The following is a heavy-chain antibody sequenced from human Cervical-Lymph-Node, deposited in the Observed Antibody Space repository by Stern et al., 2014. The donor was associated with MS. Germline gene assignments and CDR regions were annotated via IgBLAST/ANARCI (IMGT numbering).Heavy chain of an antibody. V-gene: IGHV1-46*01. Sequence: VQLLESGPEVKKPGASVMVSCKTSGYTFTNYYIHWVRQAPGQGLEWMGIINPNGSVTASAQKFQGRLTMTRDTSTTTVYMRLITLTSEDTAMYYCTRAVGGVGREWGQGTVVLVSS. D-gene: IGHD3-16*01. J-gene: IGHJ4*02. CDR1: GYTFTNYY. CDR2: INPNGSVT. CDR3: TRAVGGVGRE.